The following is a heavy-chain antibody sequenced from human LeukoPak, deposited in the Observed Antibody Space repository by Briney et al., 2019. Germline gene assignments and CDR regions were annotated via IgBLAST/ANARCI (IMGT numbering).Heavy chain of an antibody. Sequence: SETLSLTCTVSDDSISDCYRGWIRQPPGKGLEWIGYIHNSGTSTYNLSLKSRVTISADTSKNQFSLKLNSMTTADTAVYYCTRGAGWLIDYWGQGILVTVSS. CDR3: TRGAGWLIDY. J-gene: IGHJ4*02. CDR2: IHNSGTS. CDR1: DDSISDCY. V-gene: IGHV4-59*01. D-gene: IGHD3-16*01.